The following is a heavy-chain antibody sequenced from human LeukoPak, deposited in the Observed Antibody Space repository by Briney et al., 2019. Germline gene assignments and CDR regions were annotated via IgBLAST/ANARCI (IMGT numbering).Heavy chain of an antibody. CDR3: ARHPVAGYFDY. D-gene: IGHD6-19*01. CDR1: GGSISSYY. V-gene: IGHV4-59*08. J-gene: IGHJ4*02. CDR2: IYYSGST. Sequence: SETLSLTCTVSGGSISSYYWSWIRQPPGKGLEWIGYIYYSGSTNYNPSLKSRVTISVDTSKNQFSLKLSSVTAADTAVYYCARHPVAGYFDYWGQGTLVTVSP.